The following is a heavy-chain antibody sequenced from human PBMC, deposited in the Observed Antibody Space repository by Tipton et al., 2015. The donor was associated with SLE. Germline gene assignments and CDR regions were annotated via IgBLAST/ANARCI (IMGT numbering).Heavy chain of an antibody. CDR3: ARGGQGAFDS. J-gene: IGHJ3*01. V-gene: IGHV4-4*07. CDR1: GGSISSYY. D-gene: IGHD3-16*01. CDR2: IYTSGIT. Sequence: TLSLTCTVSGGSISSYYWSWIREPAGKGLEWIGHIYTSGITNYNPSLKSRVTMSVDTSKNQFSLKLISVTAADAAEYYCARGGQGAFDSWGQGTMVTVSS.